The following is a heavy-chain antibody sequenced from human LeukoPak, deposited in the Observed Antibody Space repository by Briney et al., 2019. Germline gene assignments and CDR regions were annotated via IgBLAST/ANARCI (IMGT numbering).Heavy chain of an antibody. CDR3: ARVWELLHFDY. V-gene: IGHV4-34*01. CDR2: INHSGST. J-gene: IGHJ4*02. D-gene: IGHD1-26*01. Sequence: SETLSLTCAVYGGSFSGYYWSWIRQPPGKGLEWIGEINHSGSTNYNPSLKSRVTISVDTSKNQFSLKLSSVTAADTAVYYCARVWELLHFDYWGQGTLVTVSS. CDR1: GGSFSGYY.